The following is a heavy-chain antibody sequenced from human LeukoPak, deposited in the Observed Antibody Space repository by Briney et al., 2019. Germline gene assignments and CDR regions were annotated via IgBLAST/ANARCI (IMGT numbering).Heavy chain of an antibody. CDR1: GFTFSSYA. D-gene: IGHD1-26*01. J-gene: IGHJ3*02. CDR2: ISGSGGST. V-gene: IGHV3-23*01. Sequence: PGGSLRLSCAASGFTFSSYAMSWVRQAPGKGLEWVSAISGSGGSTYYADSVKGRFTISRDNSKNTLYLQMNSLRAEDTAVYYCARAPLGARHAFDIWGQGTMVTVSS. CDR3: ARAPLGARHAFDI.